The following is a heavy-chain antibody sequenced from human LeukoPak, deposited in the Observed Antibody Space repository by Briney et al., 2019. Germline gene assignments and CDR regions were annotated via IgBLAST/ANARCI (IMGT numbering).Heavy chain of an antibody. CDR1: EFDSSSHA. Sequence: GGSLRLSCAASEFDSSSHARTWVRQAPANGLEWVSAISISGSKTYYADSVKGRFTISRDNSKNTLYLQMNSLRAEDTAVYYCANEIRPNDYWGQGTQVTVSS. CDR3: ANEIRPNDY. D-gene: IGHD4-17*01. J-gene: IGHJ4*02. V-gene: IGHV3-23*01. CDR2: ISISGSKT.